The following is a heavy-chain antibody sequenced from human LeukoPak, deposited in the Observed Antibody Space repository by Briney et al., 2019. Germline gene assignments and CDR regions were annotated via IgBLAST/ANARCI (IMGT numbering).Heavy chain of an antibody. CDR1: GFTFSSYA. J-gene: IGHJ4*02. CDR2: ISGSGGST. CDR3: ANTQGGYSSSSGY. D-gene: IGHD6-13*01. Sequence: GGSLRLSCAASGFTFSSYAMSWVRQAPGKGLEWVSAISGSGGSTYYADSVKGRFTISRDNSKNTLYLQMNSLRAEDTAVYYCANTQGGYSSSSGYWGQGTLVTVSS. V-gene: IGHV3-23*01.